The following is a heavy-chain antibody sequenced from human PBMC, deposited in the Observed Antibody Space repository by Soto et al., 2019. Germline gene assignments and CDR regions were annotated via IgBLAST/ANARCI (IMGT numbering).Heavy chain of an antibody. CDR3: ARDLTIVPATHPRLENYGMDV. D-gene: IGHD2-2*01. CDR1: GYSFTSYG. Sequence: QVQLVQSAGEVKKPGASVKVSCKASGYSFTSYGISWVRRAPGQGLEGMGWISPYNGHTQFVERFQGRGTMTTDTSTKTAYMELRNLRSDDTAQYYCARDLTIVPATHPRLENYGMDVWGQGTTVIVSS. CDR2: ISPYNGHT. J-gene: IGHJ6*02. V-gene: IGHV1-18*01.